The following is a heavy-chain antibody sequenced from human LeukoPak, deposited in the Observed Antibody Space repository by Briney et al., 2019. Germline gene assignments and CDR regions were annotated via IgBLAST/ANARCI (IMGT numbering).Heavy chain of an antibody. CDR2: ISGSGGST. V-gene: IGHV3-23*01. Sequence: GGSLRLSCAASGFTFSSYAMSWVRQAPGKGLEWVSGISGSGGSTYYADSVKGRFTISRGNSKNTLYLQMNSLRAEDTAVYYCAKRGIAAADSIDYWGQGTLVTVSS. J-gene: IGHJ4*02. D-gene: IGHD6-13*01. CDR1: GFTFSSYA. CDR3: AKRGIAAADSIDY.